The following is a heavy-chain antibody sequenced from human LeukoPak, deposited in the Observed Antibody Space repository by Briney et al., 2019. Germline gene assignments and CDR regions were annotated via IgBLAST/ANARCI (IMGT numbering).Heavy chain of an antibody. J-gene: IGHJ4*02. CDR2: ISSSSSYI. Sequence: SGGSLTLSCAASGFTFSSYSMNWVRQAPGKGLEWVSSISSSSSYIYYADSVKGRFTISRDNSKNTLYLQMNSLRAEDTAVYYCAKAGAVVVVAAKYFDYWGQGTLVTVSS. CDR3: AKAGAVVVVAAKYFDY. CDR1: GFTFSSYS. V-gene: IGHV3-21*04. D-gene: IGHD2-15*01.